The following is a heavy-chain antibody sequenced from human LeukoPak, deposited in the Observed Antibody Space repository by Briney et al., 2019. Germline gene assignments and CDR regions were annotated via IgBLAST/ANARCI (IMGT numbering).Heavy chain of an antibody. CDR2: IYYSGST. D-gene: IGHD2-2*01. CDR3: AKGPSPGEYQLITYMDV. CDR1: GGSISSYY. V-gene: IGHV4-59*01. Sequence: SETLSLTCTVSGGSISSYYGSWIRQPPGRGLEWIGYIYYSGSTNYNPSLKSRIPISVDTSKNQVSPKLSSVTAWNTAVFYFAKGPSPGEYQLITYMDVWGKGTTVTISS. J-gene: IGHJ6*03.